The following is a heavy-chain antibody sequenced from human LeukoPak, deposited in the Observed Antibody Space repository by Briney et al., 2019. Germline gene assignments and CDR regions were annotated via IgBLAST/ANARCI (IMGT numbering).Heavy chain of an antibody. V-gene: IGHV1-2*02. CDR3: ARAGDSGSYYGYYYYYMDV. D-gene: IGHD1-26*01. J-gene: IGHJ6*03. CDR1: GYTFTGYY. CDR2: INPNSGGT. Sequence: GASVKVSCKASGYTFTGYYMHWVRQAPGQGLEWMGWINPNSGGTNYAQKFQGRVTMTRDTSISTAYMELSRLRSDDTAVYYCARAGDSGSYYGYYYYYMDVWGKGTTVTVSS.